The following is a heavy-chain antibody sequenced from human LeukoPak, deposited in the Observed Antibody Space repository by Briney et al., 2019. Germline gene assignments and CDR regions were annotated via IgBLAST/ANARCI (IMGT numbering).Heavy chain of an antibody. CDR3: ARGRAKGSGRELGY. V-gene: IGHV1-8*03. CDR2: MNPNSGNT. D-gene: IGHD3-10*01. CDR1: GYTFTSYD. Sequence: ASVKVSCKASGYTFTSYDINWVRQATGQGLEWMGWMNPNSGNTGYAQKFQGRVTITRNTSISTAYMELSSLRSEDTAVYYCARGRAKGSGRELGYWGQGTLVTVSS. J-gene: IGHJ4*02.